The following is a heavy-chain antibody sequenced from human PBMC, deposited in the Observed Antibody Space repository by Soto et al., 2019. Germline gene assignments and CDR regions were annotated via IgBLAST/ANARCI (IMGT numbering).Heavy chain of an antibody. J-gene: IGHJ4*02. CDR3: ARGYGSCFDY. D-gene: IGHD3-10*01. CDR2: INHSGST. V-gene: IGHV4-34*01. CDR1: GGSFSGYY. Sequence: ETLSLTCAVYGGSFSGYYWSWIRQPPGKGLEWIGEINHSGSTNYNPSLKSRVTISVDTSKNQFSLKLSSVTAADTAVYYCARGYGSCFDYWGQGTLVTVSS.